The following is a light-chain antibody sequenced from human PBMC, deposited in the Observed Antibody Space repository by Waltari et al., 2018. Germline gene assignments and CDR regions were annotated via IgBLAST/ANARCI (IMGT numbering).Light chain of an antibody. CDR2: DVS. V-gene: IGLV2-14*03. Sequence: QSALTQPASVFGSPGQSITISCTGTSSDIGDYNFVSWYQQHQGKAPKLMIYDVSLRPSGMSSRFSGSKSGNTASLTISGLQAEDEADYHCSSYTSSTTLIFGGGTKLTVL. CDR3: SSYTSSTTLI. CDR1: SSDIGDYNF. J-gene: IGLJ2*01.